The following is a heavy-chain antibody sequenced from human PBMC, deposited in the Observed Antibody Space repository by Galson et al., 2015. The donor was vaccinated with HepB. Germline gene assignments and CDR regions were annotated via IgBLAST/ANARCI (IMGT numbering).Heavy chain of an antibody. V-gene: IGHV3-73*01. J-gene: IGHJ4*02. CDR1: GFTFSGSA. CDR3: TRQRELLNDY. Sequence: SLRLSCAAPGFTFSGSAMHWVRQASGKGLEWVGRIRTKANSYATIYAASVNGRFTISRDDSTNTAYLQMNSLKTEDTAIYYCTRQRELLNDYWGQGTLVTVSS. D-gene: IGHD3-10*01. CDR2: IRTKANSYAT.